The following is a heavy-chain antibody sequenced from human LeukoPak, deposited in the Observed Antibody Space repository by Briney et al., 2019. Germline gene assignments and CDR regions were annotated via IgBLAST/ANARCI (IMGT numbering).Heavy chain of an antibody. CDR2: INGGSGSS. V-gene: IGHV3-23*01. J-gene: IGHJ4*02. D-gene: IGHD4-17*01. CDR1: GFTFNNYA. Sequence: GGSLRLSCAASGFTFNNYAMTWVRQAPGKGLEWVSLINGGSGSSYYTDSVKGRLTVYRDNSKNTLYLQMNSLRDEDTAVYYCAKGQGYNYGDSIDYWGQGTLVTVSS. CDR3: AKGQGYNYGDSIDY.